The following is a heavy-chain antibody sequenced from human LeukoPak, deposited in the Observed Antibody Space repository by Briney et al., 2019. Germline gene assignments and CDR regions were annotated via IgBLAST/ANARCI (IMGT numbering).Heavy chain of an antibody. J-gene: IGHJ4*02. V-gene: IGHV4-30-2*01. CDR3: ARAVAGTEYYFDY. CDR1: GGSISSGGYS. Sequence: PSQTLSLTCAASGGSISSGGYSWSWIRQPPGKGLEWIGYIYHSGSTYYNPSLKSRVTISVDRSKNQFSLKLSSVTAADTAVYYCARAVAGTEYYFDYWGQGTLVTVSS. D-gene: IGHD6-19*01. CDR2: IYHSGST.